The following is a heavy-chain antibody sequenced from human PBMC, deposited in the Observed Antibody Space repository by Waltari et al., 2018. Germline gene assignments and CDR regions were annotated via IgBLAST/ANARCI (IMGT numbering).Heavy chain of an antibody. CDR3: ARGEYNWNYFWFDP. Sequence: EVQLVESGGGLVQPGGSLRLSCAASGFTFSRYWMSWFRQAPGKGLEWVANIKQDGGEKYYVDSVKGRFTISRDNAKNSLFLLMTSLRAVDTAVYYCARGEYNWNYFWFDPWGQGTLVTVSS. CDR1: GFTFSRYW. CDR2: IKQDGGEK. V-gene: IGHV3-7*01. D-gene: IGHD1-7*01. J-gene: IGHJ5*02.